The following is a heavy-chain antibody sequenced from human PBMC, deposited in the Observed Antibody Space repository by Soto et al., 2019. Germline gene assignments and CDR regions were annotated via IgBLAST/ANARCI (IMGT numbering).Heavy chain of an antibody. Sequence: SVKVSCKASGGTFSSYTISWVRQAPGQGLEWMGRIIPILGIANYAQKFQGRVTITADKSTSTAYMELSSLRSEDTAVYYCARDFGGGVIVALGYWGQGTLVTVSS. J-gene: IGHJ4*02. CDR2: IIPILGIA. CDR3: ARDFGGGVIVALGY. D-gene: IGHD3-16*02. V-gene: IGHV1-69*02. CDR1: GGTFSSYT.